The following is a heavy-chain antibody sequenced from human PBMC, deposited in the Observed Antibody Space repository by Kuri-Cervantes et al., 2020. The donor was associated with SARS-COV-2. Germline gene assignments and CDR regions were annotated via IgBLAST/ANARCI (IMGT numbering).Heavy chain of an antibody. CDR2: IIPIFGTA. Sequence: SSVKVSCKASAVTFSSYAISWVRQAPGQGLEWMGGIIPIFGTANYAQKFQGRVTVTADKSTSTAYMELSSMRSEDTAVYYCASISVFRYCSSTSCPHGWGQGTLVTVSS. CDR3: ASISVFRYCSSTSCPHG. D-gene: IGHD2-2*01. CDR1: AVTFSSYA. J-gene: IGHJ4*02. V-gene: IGHV1-69*06.